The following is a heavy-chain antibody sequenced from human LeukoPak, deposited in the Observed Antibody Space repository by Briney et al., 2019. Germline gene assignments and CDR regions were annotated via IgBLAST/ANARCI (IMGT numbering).Heavy chain of an antibody. D-gene: IGHD3-3*01. CDR1: GFTFSTYE. Sequence: PGGSLRLSCAASGFTFSTYEMNSVRPAPGKGLEWVAYISASGASIYYAASVKGRFTISRDNSKNTLYLQMNSLRAEDTAVYYCARDAVDFSLDYWGQGTLVTVSS. CDR2: ISASGASI. J-gene: IGHJ4*02. CDR3: ARDAVDFSLDY. V-gene: IGHV3-48*03.